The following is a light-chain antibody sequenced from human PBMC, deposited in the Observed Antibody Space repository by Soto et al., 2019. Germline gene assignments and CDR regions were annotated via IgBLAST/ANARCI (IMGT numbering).Light chain of an antibody. CDR1: QSVSSN. CDR3: QQYNNWPPYT. Sequence: EIVMTQSPATQSVSPGERATLSCRASQSVSSNLAWYQQKPGQAPRLLIYGASTRATGIPARFSGSGSGTECTLTISSLQSEDFAVYYCQQYNNWPPYTFGQGTKLEIK. J-gene: IGKJ2*01. V-gene: IGKV3-15*01. CDR2: GAS.